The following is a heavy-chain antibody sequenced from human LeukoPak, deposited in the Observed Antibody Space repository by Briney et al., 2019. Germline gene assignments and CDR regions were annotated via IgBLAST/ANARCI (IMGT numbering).Heavy chain of an antibody. D-gene: IGHD6-13*01. CDR1: GFPFSSYW. CDR3: AKDSGIPARGKVEYFQD. J-gene: IGHJ1*01. Sequence: GGSLRLSCVASGFPFSSYWMTWVRQAPGKGLEWVANIKQDGSKKSYVDSVKGRFTISRDNAKNTLYLQMNNLRAEDTAVYYCAKDSGIPARGKVEYFQDWGQGTLVTVSS. V-gene: IGHV3-7*03. CDR2: IKQDGSKK.